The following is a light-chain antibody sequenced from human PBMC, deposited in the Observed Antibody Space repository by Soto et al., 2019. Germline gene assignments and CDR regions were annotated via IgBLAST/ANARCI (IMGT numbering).Light chain of an antibody. CDR3: SSYAGSDSVV. CDR2: EVN. Sequence: QSALTQLPSASGSPGQSVTISCTGTSSDVGGYNFVSWYQQHPGKAPKLMIFEVNKRPSGVPDRFSGSKSGNTASLTVSGLQAEDEADYYCSSYAGSDSVVFGGGTKLTVL. V-gene: IGLV2-8*01. J-gene: IGLJ2*01. CDR1: SSDVGGYNF.